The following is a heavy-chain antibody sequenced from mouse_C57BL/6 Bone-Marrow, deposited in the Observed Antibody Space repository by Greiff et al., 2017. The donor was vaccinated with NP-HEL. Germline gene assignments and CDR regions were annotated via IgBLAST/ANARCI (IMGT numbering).Heavy chain of an antibody. CDR1: GFTFSNYW. V-gene: IGHV6-3*01. CDR3: TGSDYDYFDY. Sequence: DVQLQESGGGLVQPGGSMKLSCVASGFTFSNYWMNWVRQSPEKGLEWVAQIRLKSDNYATHYAESVKGRFTISRDDSKSSVYLQMNNLRAEDTGIYYCTGSDYDYFDYWGQGTTLTVSS. CDR2: IRLKSDNYAT. D-gene: IGHD2-13*01. J-gene: IGHJ2*01.